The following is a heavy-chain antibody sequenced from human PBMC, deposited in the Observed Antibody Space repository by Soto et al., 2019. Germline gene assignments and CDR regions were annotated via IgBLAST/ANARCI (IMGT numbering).Heavy chain of an antibody. CDR3: ATAVGGVGADYYLMDV. D-gene: IGHD1-26*01. Sequence: ASVKVSCKVSGYNLTELSMHWVRQAPGKGLEWMGCFDPEDGETIYAQNFQGRVTMTEDTPTDTAYMELSSLRSEDTAVYYCATAVGGVGADYYLMDVWGQGTTVTASS. CDR2: FDPEDGET. CDR1: GYNLTELS. V-gene: IGHV1-24*01. J-gene: IGHJ6*02.